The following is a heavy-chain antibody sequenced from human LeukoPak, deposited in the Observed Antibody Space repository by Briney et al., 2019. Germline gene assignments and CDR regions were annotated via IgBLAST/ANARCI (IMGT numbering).Heavy chain of an antibody. CDR3: ARSSWSYDGHFDS. D-gene: IGHD1-26*01. CDR2: IYYSGST. V-gene: IGHV4-59*01. Sequence: SETLSLTCNISGGSIGSYYWNWIRQSPGMGLEWIGYIYYSGSTNYNPSLKSRVIISVDTSKNQFSLNLSSVTAADTAVYYCARSSWSYDGHFDSWGQGTLVTVSS. CDR1: GGSIGSYY. J-gene: IGHJ4*02.